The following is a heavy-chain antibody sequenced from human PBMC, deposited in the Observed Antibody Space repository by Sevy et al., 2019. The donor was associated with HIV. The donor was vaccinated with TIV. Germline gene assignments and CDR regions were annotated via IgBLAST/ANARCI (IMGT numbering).Heavy chain of an antibody. CDR3: ARPRANYVDHYFFYAMDV. J-gene: IGHJ6*02. CDR1: GFAFTNYYA. D-gene: IGHD4-17*01. Sequence: GGSLRLSCAASGFAFTNYYAMHWVRQAPGKGLEWVALISYDGSDKYYADSVKGRFTIPRDNFKTTLYLQMNSLTTEDTAGYYCARPRANYVDHYFFYAMDVWGQGTTVTVSS. V-gene: IGHV3-30-3*01. CDR2: ISYDGSDK.